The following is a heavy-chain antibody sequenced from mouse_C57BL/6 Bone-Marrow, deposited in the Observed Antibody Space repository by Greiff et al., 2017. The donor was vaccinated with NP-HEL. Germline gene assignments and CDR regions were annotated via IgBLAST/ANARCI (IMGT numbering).Heavy chain of an antibody. J-gene: IGHJ1*03. CDR2: FHPYNDDT. D-gene: IGHD1-1*01. Sequence: VMLVESGAELVKPGASVKMSCKASGYTFTTYPIEWMKQNHGKSLEWIGNFHPYNDDTKYNEKFKGKATLTVEKSSSTVYLELSRLTSDDSAVYYCARGASNSSRWYFDVWGTGTTVTVSS. V-gene: IGHV1-47*01. CDR1: GYTFTTYP. CDR3: ARGASNSSRWYFDV.